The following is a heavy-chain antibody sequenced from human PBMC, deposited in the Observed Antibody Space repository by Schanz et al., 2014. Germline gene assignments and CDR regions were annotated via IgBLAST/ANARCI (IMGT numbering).Heavy chain of an antibody. D-gene: IGHD2-2*01. V-gene: IGHV3-13*01. CDR2: IGYLGDT. J-gene: IGHJ4*02. Sequence: EVQLVESGGGLVQPGGSLRLSCAASGFTLSNSDMHWVRQGTGKGLQWVSTIGYLGDTYYPDSVKGRFTVSRDNSKNTLYLHMSTLRAEDTAVYYCAKDSTHIDSVLVPTAIDYWGQGTLVTVSS. CDR1: GFTLSNSD. CDR3: AKDSTHIDSVLVPTAIDY.